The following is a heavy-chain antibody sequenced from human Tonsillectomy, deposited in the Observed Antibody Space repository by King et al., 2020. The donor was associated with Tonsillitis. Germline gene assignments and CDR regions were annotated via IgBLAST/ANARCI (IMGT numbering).Heavy chain of an antibody. J-gene: IGHJ4*02. Sequence: VQLVESGGGLVQPGGSLRLSCAASGFTFSSDGMNWVRQAPGKGLEWVSYISSSSSTIYYEDSVKGRFTISRDNAKNSLYLQMNSLRAEDTAMYYCARDPAYYYGSARLDYWGQGTLVTVSS. D-gene: IGHD3-10*01. CDR1: GFTFSSDG. CDR2: ISSSSSTI. V-gene: IGHV3-48*01. CDR3: ARDPAYYYGSARLDY.